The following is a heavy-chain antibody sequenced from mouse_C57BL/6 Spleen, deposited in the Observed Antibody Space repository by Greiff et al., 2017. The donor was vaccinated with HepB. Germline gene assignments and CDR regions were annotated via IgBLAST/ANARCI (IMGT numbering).Heavy chain of an antibody. Sequence: VQLQQSGPELVKPGASVKISCKASGYAFSSSWMNWVKQRPGKGLEWIGRIYPGDGDTNYNGKFKGKATLTADKSSSTAYMQLSSLTSEDSAVYFCARTTTVVATDYFDYWGQGTTLTVSS. CDR1: GYAFSSSW. V-gene: IGHV1-82*01. CDR3: ARTTTVVATDYFDY. D-gene: IGHD1-1*01. CDR2: IYPGDGDT. J-gene: IGHJ2*01.